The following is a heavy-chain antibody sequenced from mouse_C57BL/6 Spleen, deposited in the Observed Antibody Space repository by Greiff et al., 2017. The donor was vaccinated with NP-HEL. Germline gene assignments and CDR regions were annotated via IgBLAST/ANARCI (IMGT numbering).Heavy chain of an antibody. CDR2: IDPSDRYT. CDR3: ARSNYGYAMDY. CDR1: GYTFTSYW. Sequence: QQSCKASGYTFTSYWMQWVKQRPGQGLEWIGEIDPSDRYTNYNQKFKSKDTLTVDTSSSTAYMQLSSLTSEDSAVYYCARSNYGYAMDYWGQGTSVTVSS. V-gene: IGHV1-50*01. D-gene: IGHD1-1*01. J-gene: IGHJ4*01.